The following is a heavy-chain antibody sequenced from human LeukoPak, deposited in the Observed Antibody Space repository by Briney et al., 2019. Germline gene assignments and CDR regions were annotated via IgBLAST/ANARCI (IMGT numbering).Heavy chain of an antibody. J-gene: IGHJ4*02. CDR1: GFTFSSYS. V-gene: IGHV3-21*01. D-gene: IGHD5-18*01. Sequence: PGGSLRLSCAASGFTFSSYSMNWVRQAPGKGLEWVSSISSSSSYIYYADSVKGRFTISRDNAKNSLYLQMNSLRAEDTAVYYCARGGYSYGYTLYYFDYWGQGTLVTVSS. CDR2: ISSSSSYI. CDR3: ARGGYSYGYTLYYFDY.